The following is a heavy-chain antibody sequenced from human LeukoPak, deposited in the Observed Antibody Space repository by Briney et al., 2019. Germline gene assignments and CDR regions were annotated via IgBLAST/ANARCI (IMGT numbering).Heavy chain of an antibody. CDR3: AKEMPVVVHRCGMDV. V-gene: IGHV3-23*01. CDR1: GFTFSSYA. D-gene: IGHD2-15*01. J-gene: IGHJ6*02. Sequence: GASLRLSCAASGFTFSSYAMSWVRQAPGKGLEWVSAISGSGGRIYYAGSVKGRFTISRDKSKNTLYLQMNSLRAEDTAVYYCAKEMPVVVHRCGMDVWGQGTTVTVSS. CDR2: ISGSGGRI.